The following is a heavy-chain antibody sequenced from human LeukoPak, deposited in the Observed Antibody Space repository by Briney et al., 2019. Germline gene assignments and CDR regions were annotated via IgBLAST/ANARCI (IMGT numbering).Heavy chain of an antibody. CDR1: GFTFSSYS. CDR2: ISSSSSYI. V-gene: IGHV3-21*01. J-gene: IGHJ4*02. CDR3: ARVRAAALDY. Sequence: GGSLRLSCGASGFTFSSYSMNWVRQAPGKGLEWVSSISSSSSYIYYADSVKGRFTISRDNAKNSLYLQMNSLRAEDTAVYYCARVRAAALDYWGQGTLVTVSS. D-gene: IGHD6-13*01.